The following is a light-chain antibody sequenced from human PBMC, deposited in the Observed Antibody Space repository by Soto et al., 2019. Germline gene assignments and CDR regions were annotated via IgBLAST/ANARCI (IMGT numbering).Light chain of an antibody. V-gene: IGKV3-11*01. Sequence: EIVLTQSPATLSLSPGERATLSCRASQSVSSYLAWYQQKPGQAPRLLIYDASNRATGIPARFSGSGSGTDFTLTISSLEPEDFAVYYCQQRSNWPPEYTFGQGPKLE. CDR2: DAS. CDR1: QSVSSY. CDR3: QQRSNWPPEYT. J-gene: IGKJ2*01.